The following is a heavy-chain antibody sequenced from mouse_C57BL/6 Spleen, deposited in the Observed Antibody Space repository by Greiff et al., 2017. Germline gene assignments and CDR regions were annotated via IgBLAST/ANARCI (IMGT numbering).Heavy chain of an antibody. J-gene: IGHJ2*01. CDR2: IWSGGST. CDR1: GFSFTSYG. D-gene: IGHD4-1*01. Sequence: QVQLKESGPGLVQPSQSLSITCTVSGFSFTSYGVHWVRQSPGKGLEWLGVIWSGGSTDNNAAFITRLSISKDNTKSQVYFKMNSLQADDTAIYYCARELGAHYFDDWGQGTTLTVSS. V-gene: IGHV2-2*01. CDR3: ARELGAHYFDD.